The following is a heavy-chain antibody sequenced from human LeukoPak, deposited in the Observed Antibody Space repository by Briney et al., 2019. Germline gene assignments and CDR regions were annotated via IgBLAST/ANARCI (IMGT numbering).Heavy chain of an antibody. CDR3: AREHATVTGLFDY. CDR2: ISYDGSNK. D-gene: IGHD4-17*01. V-gene: IGHV3-30*03. Sequence: GGSLRLSCAASGFTFSNYGMHWVRQAPGKGLEWVAVISYDGSNKYYADSVKGRFTISRDNSKNTVYLQMNSLRTEDTAVYYCAREHATVTGLFDYWGQGTLVTVSS. CDR1: GFTFSNYG. J-gene: IGHJ4*02.